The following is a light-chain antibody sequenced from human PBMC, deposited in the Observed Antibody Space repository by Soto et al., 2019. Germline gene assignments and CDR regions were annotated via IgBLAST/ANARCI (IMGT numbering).Light chain of an antibody. Sequence: EMVVTQSPATLSVSPGERANLSCRANQSVSSNLAWYQQKLGQAPRLLIYGASTRATGVPARFSGSGSGTEFTLTISSLHSEDFAVYYCVQYNNWPPYTFGQGTKLEIK. CDR1: QSVSSN. CDR2: GAS. CDR3: VQYNNWPPYT. V-gene: IGKV3-15*01. J-gene: IGKJ2*01.